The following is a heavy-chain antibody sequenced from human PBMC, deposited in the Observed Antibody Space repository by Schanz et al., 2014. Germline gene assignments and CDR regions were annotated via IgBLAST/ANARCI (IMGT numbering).Heavy chain of an antibody. D-gene: IGHD2-2*01. CDR3: ARRASCSRIGCPFDS. V-gene: IGHV3-23*01. Sequence: EVQLLDSGGGLVQPGGSLRLSCAASGFTFSTYAMSWVRQAPGKGLEWVSAISGSGGSTYYADSVKGRFTISRDNSKNTLYLQMNSLKTEDTAMYYCARRASCSRIGCPFDSWGQGTLGTVSS. CDR1: GFTFSTYA. J-gene: IGHJ4*02. CDR2: ISGSGGST.